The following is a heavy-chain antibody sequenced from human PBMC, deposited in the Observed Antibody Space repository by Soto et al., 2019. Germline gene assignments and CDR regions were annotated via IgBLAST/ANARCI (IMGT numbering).Heavy chain of an antibody. CDR2: IWYDGSNK. D-gene: IGHD4-17*01. CDR3: ARFTVTTEPYFDY. V-gene: IGHV3-33*01. Sequence: PGGSLRLSCAASGFTFSSYGMHWVRQAPGKGLEWVAVIWYDGSNKYYADSVKGRFTISRDNSKNTLYLQMNSLRAEDTAVYYCARFTVTTEPYFDYWGQGTLVTVSS. J-gene: IGHJ4*02. CDR1: GFTFSSYG.